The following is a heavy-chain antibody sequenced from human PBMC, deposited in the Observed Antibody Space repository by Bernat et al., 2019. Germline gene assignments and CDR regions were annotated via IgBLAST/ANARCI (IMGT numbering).Heavy chain of an antibody. CDR3: SARSNDYGDYVGIDY. CDR1: GGSISSSSYY. D-gene: IGHD4-17*01. CDR2: IYYGGST. Sequence: QLQLQESGPGLVKPSETLSLTCTVSGGSISSSSYYWGWIRQPPGKGLEWIGSIYYGGSTYYNPSLKSRVTMSVDTSKNQFSLKLSSVTAADTAVYYCSARSNDYGDYVGIDYWGQGTLVTVSS. V-gene: IGHV4-39*01. J-gene: IGHJ4*02.